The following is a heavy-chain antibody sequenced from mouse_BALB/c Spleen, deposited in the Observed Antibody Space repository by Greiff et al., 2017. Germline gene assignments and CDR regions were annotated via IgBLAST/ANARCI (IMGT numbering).Heavy chain of an antibody. CDR3: ARWDYGNFLDY. CDR1: GYAFSSSW. Sequence: VQVVESGPELVKPGASVKISCKASGYAFSSSWMNWVKQRPGQGLEWIGRIYPGDGDTNYNGKFKGKATLTADKSSSTAYMQLSSLTSVDSAVYFCARWDYGNFLDYWGQGTTLTVSS. J-gene: IGHJ2*01. CDR2: IYPGDGDT. V-gene: IGHV1-82*01. D-gene: IGHD2-1*01.